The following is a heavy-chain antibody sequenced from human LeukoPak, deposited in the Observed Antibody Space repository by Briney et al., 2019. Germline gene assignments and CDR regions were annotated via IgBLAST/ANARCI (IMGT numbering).Heavy chain of an antibody. CDR2: IKEDGSET. CDR3: ARGSGNSFDY. Sequence: GGSLRLSCIASGFTFSTYWMSWVRQAPGGGLEWVANIKEDGSETYYVDSVKGRFTISRDNAKISLYLQMNNLRDEDTAVYYCARGSGNSFDYWGQGALVTVSS. V-gene: IGHV3-7*02. J-gene: IGHJ4*02. D-gene: IGHD3-10*01. CDR1: GFTFSTYW.